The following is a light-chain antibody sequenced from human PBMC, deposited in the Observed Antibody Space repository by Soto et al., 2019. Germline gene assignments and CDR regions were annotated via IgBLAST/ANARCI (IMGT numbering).Light chain of an antibody. V-gene: IGLV1-40*01. CDR2: GNS. CDR1: SSNIGAGYD. Sequence: QSVLTQPPSVSGAPGQRVTISCTGSSSNIGAGYDVHWYQQLPGTAPKHLIYGNSNRPSGVPDRFSGSKSGTSASLAITGLQAEDDADYYCQSYDSSLSGYVFGAGTKLTVL. J-gene: IGLJ1*01. CDR3: QSYDSSLSGYV.